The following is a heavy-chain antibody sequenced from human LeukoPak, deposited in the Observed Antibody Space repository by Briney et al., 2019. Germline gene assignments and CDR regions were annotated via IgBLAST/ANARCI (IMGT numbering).Heavy chain of an antibody. Sequence: GSLRLSCAASGFTVSSNYMSWVRQALGKGLEWVSVIYSGGSTYYADSVKGRFTISRDNSKNTLYLQMNSLRAEDTAVYYCARELLNGDAFDIWGQGTMVTVSS. CDR3: ARELLNGDAFDI. D-gene: IGHD3-9*01. J-gene: IGHJ3*02. CDR1: GFTVSSNY. CDR2: IYSGGST. V-gene: IGHV3-53*01.